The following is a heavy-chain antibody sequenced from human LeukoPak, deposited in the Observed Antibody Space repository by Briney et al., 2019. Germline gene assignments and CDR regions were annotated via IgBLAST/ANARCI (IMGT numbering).Heavy chain of an antibody. CDR1: GGTFSSYA. D-gene: IGHD4-17*01. CDR3: ATENDYGDYTRFDY. V-gene: IGHV1-69*04. Sequence: ASVKVSCKASGGTFSSYAISWVRQAPGQGLEWMGRIIPIFGIANYAQKFQGRVTITADKSTSTAYMELSSLRSEDTAVYYSATENDYGDYTRFDYWGQGTLVTVSS. J-gene: IGHJ4*02. CDR2: IIPIFGIA.